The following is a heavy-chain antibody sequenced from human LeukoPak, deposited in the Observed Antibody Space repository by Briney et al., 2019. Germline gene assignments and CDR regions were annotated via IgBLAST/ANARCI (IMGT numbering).Heavy chain of an antibody. D-gene: IGHD3-3*01. CDR1: GFTFSSYA. Sequence: GGSLRLSCAVSGFTFSSYAMAWVRQAPGKGLEWVSGISGSGGSTYYADSLKGRFIISRDNSNNTVFLQMNSLRAEDTAIYYCAKGAGVGGDDAFDFWGQGTMVTLSS. V-gene: IGHV3-23*01. CDR3: AKGAGVGGDDAFDF. CDR2: ISGSGGST. J-gene: IGHJ3*01.